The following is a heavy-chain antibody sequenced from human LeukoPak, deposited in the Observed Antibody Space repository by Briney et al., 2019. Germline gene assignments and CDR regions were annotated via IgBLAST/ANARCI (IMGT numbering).Heavy chain of an antibody. Sequence: PGGSLRLSCSASGFTFNGYPMHWVRQTPGTGLEYVSRISSNGGSTYYADSVKGRFTISRDNSKNTLYLQMSSLKSEDTAVYYCVKARGSAYYAFDYWGQGTLVTVSS. D-gene: IGHD3-22*01. CDR3: VKARGSAYYAFDY. CDR2: ISSNGGST. CDR1: GFTFNGYP. J-gene: IGHJ4*02. V-gene: IGHV3-64D*09.